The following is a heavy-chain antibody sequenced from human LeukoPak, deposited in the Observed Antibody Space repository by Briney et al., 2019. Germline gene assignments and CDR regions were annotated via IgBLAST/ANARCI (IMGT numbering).Heavy chain of an antibody. CDR3: AKALGYCSGGSCYQADYYYYYGMDV. V-gene: IGHV3-9*01. Sequence: PGGSLRLSCAASGFTFDDYAMHWVRQAPRKGLEWVSGISWNSGSIGYADSVKGRFTISRDNAKNSLYLQMNSLRAEDTALYYCAKALGYCSGGSCYQADYYYYYGMDVWGQGTTVTVSS. CDR1: GFTFDDYA. J-gene: IGHJ6*02. D-gene: IGHD2-15*01. CDR2: ISWNSGSI.